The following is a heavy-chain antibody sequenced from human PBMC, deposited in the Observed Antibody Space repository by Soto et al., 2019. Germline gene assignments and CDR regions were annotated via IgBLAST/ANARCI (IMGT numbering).Heavy chain of an antibody. D-gene: IGHD6-13*01. CDR2: INPNSGGT. V-gene: IGHV1-2*04. CDR3: ARPYSSSWPNDAFAL. J-gene: IGHJ3*01. Sequence: QVQLVQSGAEVKKPGASVKVSCKASGYTFTGYYMHWVRQAPGQGLEWMGWINPNSGGTNYAQKVQGWVTMTRDTSISTAYMELSRLRSDDTAVYYCARPYSSSWPNDAFALWGQGTMVTVSS. CDR1: GYTFTGYY.